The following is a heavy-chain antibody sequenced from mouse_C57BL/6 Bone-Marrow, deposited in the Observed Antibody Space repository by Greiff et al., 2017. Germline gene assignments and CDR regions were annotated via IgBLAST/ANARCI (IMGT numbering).Heavy chain of an antibody. CDR1: GYTFTSYW. CDR3: ARGEDRYDYETWFAY. V-gene: IGHV1-53*01. Sequence: VQLKQPGTELVKPGASVKLSCKASGYTFTSYWMHWVKQRPGQGLEWIGNINPSNGGTNYNEKFKSKATLTVDKSSSTAYMQLSSLTSEDSAVYYCARGEDRYDYETWFAYWGQGTLVTVSA. CDR2: INPSNGGT. J-gene: IGHJ3*01. D-gene: IGHD2-4*01.